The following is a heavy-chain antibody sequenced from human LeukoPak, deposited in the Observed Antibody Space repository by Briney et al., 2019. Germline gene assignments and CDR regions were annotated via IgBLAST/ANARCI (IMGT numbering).Heavy chain of an antibody. D-gene: IGHD1-26*01. CDR3: ARWKVELQRNAFDF. J-gene: IGHJ3*01. V-gene: IGHV3-7*01. Sequence: GSLRLSCAASGFTFRTYWMSWIRQAPGKEPEWVADINQDGSEEYYLQSVRGRFTVSRDNAQNAVFLQMTNLRADDTAVYYCARWKVELQRNAFDFWGQGTVVTVSS. CDR1: GFTFRTYW. CDR2: INQDGSEE.